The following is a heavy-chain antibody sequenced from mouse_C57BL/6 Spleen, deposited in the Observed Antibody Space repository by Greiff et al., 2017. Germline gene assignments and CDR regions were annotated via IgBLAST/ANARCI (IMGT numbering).Heavy chain of an antibody. D-gene: IGHD2-3*01. J-gene: IGHJ2*01. V-gene: IGHV1-55*01. CDR2: ISPGSGST. Sequence: QVQLQQPGAELVKPGASVKMSCKSSGYTFTSYWITWVKQRPGQGFEWIGDISPGSGSTYYNEQFKSKATLTVDTSSSTAYMQLSSLTSDDAAVYYCAREGYSVYFAYWGQGTTLTVSS. CDR3: AREGYSVYFAY. CDR1: GYTFTSYW.